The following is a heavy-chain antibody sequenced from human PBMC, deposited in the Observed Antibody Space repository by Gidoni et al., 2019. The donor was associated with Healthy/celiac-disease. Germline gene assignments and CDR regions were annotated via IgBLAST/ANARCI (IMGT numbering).Heavy chain of an antibody. CDR2: ISYDGSNK. CDR3: ARENLGATGAAFDI. CDR1: GFTFSSYA. Sequence: QVQLVESGGGVVQPGRSLRLSCAASGFTFSSYAMHWVRQAPGKGLEGVAVISYDGSNKYYADSVKGRFTISRDNSKNTLYLQMNSLRAEDTAVYYCARENLGATGAAFDIWGQGTMVTVSS. J-gene: IGHJ3*02. D-gene: IGHD1-26*01. V-gene: IGHV3-30*04.